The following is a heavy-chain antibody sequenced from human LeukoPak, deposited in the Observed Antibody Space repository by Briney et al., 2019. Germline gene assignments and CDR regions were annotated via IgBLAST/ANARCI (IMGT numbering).Heavy chain of an antibody. CDR3: AKGLIAVAGRLYYYGMDV. J-gene: IGHJ6*02. D-gene: IGHD6-19*01. CDR1: GFIFSSYA. CDR2: ISSSGGST. Sequence: GASLRLSCAASGFIFSSYAMSWVRQAPGKGLEWVSAISSSGGSTYYADSVKGRFTISRDNSKNTLYLQMNSLRAEDTAVYYCAKGLIAVAGRLYYYGMDVWGQGTTVTVSS. V-gene: IGHV3-23*01.